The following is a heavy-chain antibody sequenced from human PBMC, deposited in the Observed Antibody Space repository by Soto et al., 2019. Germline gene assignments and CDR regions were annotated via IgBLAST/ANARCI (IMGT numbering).Heavy chain of an antibody. V-gene: IGHV1-18*04. CDR2: INVYNGNI. CDR1: GYTFTNYG. D-gene: IGHD2-15*01. J-gene: IGHJ6*02. Sequence: QVQLMQSGAEVKKPGASVKVSCKASGYTFTNYGISWVRQAPGQGLEWMGWINVYNGNINYAQNFQGRVTMTTDTSTSTAYMELRSLRSDDTAVYSCARKKDLYFGMDVWGQGTTVTVSS. CDR3: ARKKDLYFGMDV.